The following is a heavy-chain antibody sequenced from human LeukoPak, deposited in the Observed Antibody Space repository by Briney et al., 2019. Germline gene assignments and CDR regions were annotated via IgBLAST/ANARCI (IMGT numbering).Heavy chain of an antibody. J-gene: IGHJ4*02. CDR1: GFSFSSYS. Sequence: PGRSLGLSCAASGFSFSSYSVHWVRQAPSKGLEWVALISYDGSNRYYSDSVKGRSTISRDNSKSTLYLQLNSLRVEDTAVYYCARVGRMWQPLGYYFDYWGQGTLVTVSS. D-gene: IGHD5-12*01. CDR3: ARVGRMWQPLGYYFDY. V-gene: IGHV3-30*01. CDR2: ISYDGSNR.